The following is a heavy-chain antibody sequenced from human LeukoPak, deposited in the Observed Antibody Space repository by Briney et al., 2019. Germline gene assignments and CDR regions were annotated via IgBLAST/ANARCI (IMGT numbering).Heavy chain of an antibody. V-gene: IGHV3-9*01. CDR1: GFTFDDYA. J-gene: IGHJ6*03. D-gene: IGHD3-22*01. CDR3: AKSQQGPITMIVQGVYYYMDV. Sequence: GGSLRLSCAASGFTFDDYAMHWVRQAPGKGLEWVSGISWNSGSIGYADSVKGRFTISRDNAKNSLYLQMNSLRAEDTALYYCAKSQQGPITMIVQGVYYYMDVWGKGTTVTISS. CDR2: ISWNSGSI.